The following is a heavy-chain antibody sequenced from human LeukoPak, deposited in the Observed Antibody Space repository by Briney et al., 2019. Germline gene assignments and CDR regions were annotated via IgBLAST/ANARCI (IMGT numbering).Heavy chain of an antibody. Sequence: GGSLRLSCATSGFTFSSYDMHWVRQATGKGLEWVSAIGTAGDTYYPGSVKGRFTISRENAKNSLYLQMNSLRAGDTAVYYCARSLGYCSGGSCYPGMDVWGQGTTVTVSS. CDR2: IGTAGDT. CDR3: ARSLGYCSGGSCYPGMDV. V-gene: IGHV3-13*01. J-gene: IGHJ6*02. D-gene: IGHD2-15*01. CDR1: GFTFSSYD.